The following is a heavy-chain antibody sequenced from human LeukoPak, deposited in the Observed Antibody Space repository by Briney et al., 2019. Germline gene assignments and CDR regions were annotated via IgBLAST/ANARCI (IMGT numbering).Heavy chain of an antibody. V-gene: IGHV3-30*02. CDR2: IRYDGSNK. D-gene: IGHD3-22*01. CDR1: GFTFSSYG. Sequence: PGGSLRLSCAASGFTFSSYGMHWVRQAPGKGLEWVAFIRYDGSNKYYADSVKGRFTISRDNSKNTLYLQMNSLRAEDTAVYYCAQENPYYYDSNEDQGYWGQGTLVTVSS. J-gene: IGHJ4*02. CDR3: AQENPYYYDSNEDQGY.